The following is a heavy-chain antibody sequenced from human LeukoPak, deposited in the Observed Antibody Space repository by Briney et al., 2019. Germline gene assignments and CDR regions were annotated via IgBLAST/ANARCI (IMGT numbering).Heavy chain of an antibody. CDR2: ISHNGRT. CDR3: ARDLVTVTKGFDI. D-gene: IGHD4-17*01. CDR1: GDSFSSHY. Sequence: SENLSLNCAVSGDSFSSHYWTWIRQSPGPGLEWIGYISHNGRTNYNPSLKSRVTISIDTSKDQFSLKLRSVTAADTAVYYCARDLVTVTKGFDIWGQGTMVSVSS. V-gene: IGHV4-59*11. J-gene: IGHJ3*02.